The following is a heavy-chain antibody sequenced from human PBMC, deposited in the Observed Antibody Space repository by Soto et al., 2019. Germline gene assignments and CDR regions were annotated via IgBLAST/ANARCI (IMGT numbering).Heavy chain of an antibody. CDR3: AIGFGSDATGYYGMDG. J-gene: IGHJ6*02. CDR2: IYSRGDI. Sequence: EVQVVESGGGLVQPGGSLRLSCAASGFTVSSNYMSWVRQTPGKGLEWVSMIYSRGDIVYSDSVRGRFSVSRENTKNTRRLKTTSLRVEDTAVYYCAIGFGSDATGYYGMDGWGQGTTVTVSS. CDR1: GFTVSSNY. D-gene: IGHD3-10*01. V-gene: IGHV3-66*01.